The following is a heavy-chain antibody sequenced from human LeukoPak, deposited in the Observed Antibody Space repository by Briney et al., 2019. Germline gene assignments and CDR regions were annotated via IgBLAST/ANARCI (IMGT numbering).Heavy chain of an antibody. J-gene: IGHJ4*02. Sequence: SETLSLTCTVSGGSVSSGSYYWSWIRQPPGKGLEWIGYIYYSGSTNYNPSLKSRVTISVDTSKNQFSLKLSSVTAADTAVYYCARDPMTTVTTVGGYFDYWGQGTLVTVSS. CDR3: ARDPMTTVTTVGGYFDY. CDR1: GGSVSSGSYY. D-gene: IGHD4-17*01. V-gene: IGHV4-61*01. CDR2: IYYSGST.